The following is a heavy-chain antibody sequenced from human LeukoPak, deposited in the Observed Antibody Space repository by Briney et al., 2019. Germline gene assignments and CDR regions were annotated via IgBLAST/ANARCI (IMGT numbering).Heavy chain of an antibody. J-gene: IGHJ6*03. V-gene: IGHV4-59*08. CDR3: ARRFEDSSSSGDYYYYYYMDV. D-gene: IGHD6-6*01. CDR1: GGSISSYY. CDR2: IYYSGST. Sequence: PSETLSLTRTVSGGSISSYYWSWIRQPPGKGLEWIGYIYYSGSTNYNPSLKSRVTISVDTSKNQFSLKLSSVTAADTAVYYCARRFEDSSSSGDYYYYYYMDVWGKGTTVTVSS.